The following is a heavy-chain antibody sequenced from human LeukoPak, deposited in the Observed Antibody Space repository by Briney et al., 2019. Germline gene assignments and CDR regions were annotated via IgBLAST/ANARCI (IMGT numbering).Heavy chain of an antibody. CDR1: GFTFTSSA. J-gene: IGHJ4*02. Sequence: SVKVSCKASGFTFTSSAVQWVRQARGQRLEWIGWIVVGSGNTNYAQKFQERVTITRDMSTSTAYMETSSLRSEDTAVYYCAAEVGGQWLVNFDYWGQGTLVTVSS. CDR2: IVVGSGNT. V-gene: IGHV1-58*01. CDR3: AAEVGGQWLVNFDY. D-gene: IGHD6-19*01.